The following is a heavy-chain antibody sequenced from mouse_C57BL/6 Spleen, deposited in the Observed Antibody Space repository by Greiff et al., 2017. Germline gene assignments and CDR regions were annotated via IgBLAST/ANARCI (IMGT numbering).Heavy chain of an antibody. CDR1: GYTFTSYW. D-gene: IGHD4-1*01. CDR3: ARWDCAY. Sequence: QVQLQQPGAELVMPGASVKLSCKASGYTFTSYWMHWVKQRPGQGLEWIGEIDPSDSYTNYNQKFKGKSTLTVDKSSSTAYMQLSSLTSADSAVYYCARWDCAYWGQGTLVTVSA. J-gene: IGHJ3*01. CDR2: IDPSDSYT. V-gene: IGHV1-69*01.